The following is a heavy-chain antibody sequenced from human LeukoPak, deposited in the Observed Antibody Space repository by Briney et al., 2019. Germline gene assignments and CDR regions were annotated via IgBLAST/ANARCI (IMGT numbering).Heavy chain of an antibody. CDR1: GGTFSSYA. V-gene: IGHV1-69*04. Sequence: ASVTVSCKASGGTFSSYAISWVRQAPGQGLEWMGRIIPILGIANYAQKFQGRVTITADKSTSTAYMELSSLRSEDTAVYYCARGYCSGGSCYGGVRAVFDYWGQGTLVTVSS. J-gene: IGHJ4*02. CDR3: ARGYCSGGSCYGGVRAVFDY. D-gene: IGHD2-15*01. CDR2: IIPILGIA.